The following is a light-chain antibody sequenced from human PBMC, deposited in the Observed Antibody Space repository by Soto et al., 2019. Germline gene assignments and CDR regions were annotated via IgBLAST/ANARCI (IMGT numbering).Light chain of an antibody. V-gene: IGLV2-14*03. CDR3: SSYTRSSTLV. CDR1: SSDVGAYHY. J-gene: IGLJ3*02. Sequence: QSALTQPASVSGSPGQSIASAGTGTSSDVGAYHYVSWYQHHPVKAPKLMIYDVSNRPSGVSDRFSGSKSGNTASLTISGLQAEDEADYYCSSYTRSSTLVFGGGTKLTVL. CDR2: DVS.